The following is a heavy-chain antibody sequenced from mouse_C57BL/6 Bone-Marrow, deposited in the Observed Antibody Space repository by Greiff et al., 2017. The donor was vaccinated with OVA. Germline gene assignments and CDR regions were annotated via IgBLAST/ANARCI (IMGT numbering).Heavy chain of an antibody. CDR3: ARVPYYYGNYDYAMDY. CDR2: ISYDGSN. V-gene: IGHV3-6*01. CDR1: GYSITSGYY. Sequence: EVQLVESGPGLVKPSQSLSLTCSVTGYSITSGYYWNWIRQFPGNKLEWMGYISYDGSNNYNPSLKNRISITRDTSKNQFFLKLNSVTTEDTATYYCARVPYYYGNYDYAMDYWGQGTSVTVSS. D-gene: IGHD2-1*01. J-gene: IGHJ4*01.